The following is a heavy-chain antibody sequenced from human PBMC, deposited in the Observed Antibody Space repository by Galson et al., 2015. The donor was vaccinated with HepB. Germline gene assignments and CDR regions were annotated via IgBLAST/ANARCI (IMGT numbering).Heavy chain of an antibody. CDR3: AKNAYYYDSSGYPPAY. Sequence: SLRLSCAASGFTFSSYGMHWVRQAPGKGLEWVAVISYDGSNKYYADSVKGRFTISRDNSKNTLYLQMNSLRAEDTAVYYCAKNAYYYDSSGYPPAYWGQGTLVTVSS. CDR2: ISYDGSNK. CDR1: GFTFSSYG. J-gene: IGHJ4*02. D-gene: IGHD3-22*01. V-gene: IGHV3-30*18.